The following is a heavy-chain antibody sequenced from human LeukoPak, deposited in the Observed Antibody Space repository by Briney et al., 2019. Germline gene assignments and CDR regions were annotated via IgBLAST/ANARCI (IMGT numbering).Heavy chain of an antibody. CDR3: VAVTGRPAGGGVYY. CDR1: GFTFSSYG. D-gene: IGHD6-19*01. J-gene: IGHJ4*02. V-gene: IGHV3-23*01. CDR2: VSGGGSGT. Sequence: GGSLRLSCAASGFTFSSYGMSWARQAPGKGLEWVSAVSGGGSGTYYADSVKGRFTISRDNSKNTLYLQMNSLTGEDSAVYYCVAVTGRPAGGGVYYWGQGTLVNVSS.